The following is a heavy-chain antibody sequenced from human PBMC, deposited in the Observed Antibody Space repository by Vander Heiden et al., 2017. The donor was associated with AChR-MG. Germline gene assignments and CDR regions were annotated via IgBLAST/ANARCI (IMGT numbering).Heavy chain of an antibody. CDR1: GFAYSGYG. J-gene: IGHJ1*01. CDR3: AKDPGYSSG. CDR2: KSYDGRNE. V-gene: IGHV3-30*18. D-gene: IGHD6-19*01. Sequence: QAQLVQSGGGVVQPGRSLRLPCDADGFAYSGYGMHGVRQGPGKGLEWMAVKSYDGRNEYYADSVKDRFTISRDNSKNTLYLQMNSLRAEDTAVYYCAKDPGYSSGWGQGTLVTDSS.